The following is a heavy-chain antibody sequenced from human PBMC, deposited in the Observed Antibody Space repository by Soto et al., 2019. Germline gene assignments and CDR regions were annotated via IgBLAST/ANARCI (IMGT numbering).Heavy chain of an antibody. V-gene: IGHV1-3*01. D-gene: IGHD3-10*01. J-gene: IGHJ4*02. CDR3: ARKDYYGAGVYYFDH. CDR2: INAANGDT. CDR1: GYTFTAYP. Sequence: QVHLVQSGAEVKKPGASVKVSCKASGYTFTAYPMHWVHQAPGQRLEWMGWINAANGDTGYLQKFHDRVTFTRDTSATTVYMELSSLTSEDTAVYYCARKDYYGAGVYYFDHWGQGTLVTVSS.